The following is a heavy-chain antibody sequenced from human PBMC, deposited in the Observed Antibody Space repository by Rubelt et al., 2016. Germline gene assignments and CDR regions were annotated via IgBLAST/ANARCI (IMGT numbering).Heavy chain of an antibody. CDR3: AGRTNWFDP. V-gene: IGHV4-39*01. Sequence: QLQLQESGPGLVKSSETLSLSCTVSGGSISSSSYDWGWIRQTPGKGLEWIGSIHYTGSTFYDPSLPSRVTISVDTSKNQFSLKLTSVTAADTAVYYCAGRTNWFDPWGQGTLVTVSS. CDR2: IHYTGST. CDR1: GGSISSSSYD. J-gene: IGHJ5*02.